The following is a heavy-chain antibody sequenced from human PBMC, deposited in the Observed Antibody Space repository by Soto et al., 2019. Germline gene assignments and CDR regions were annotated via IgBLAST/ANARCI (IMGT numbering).Heavy chain of an antibody. Sequence: PXATLSLNCTVSGGSISSSGYYWGWIRQPPGKGLEWIGSIYYSGSTYYNPSLKSRVTISVDTSKNQFSLKLSSVTAADTAVYYCARQEADYDILTGYYRTYGMDVWGQGTTVTVSS. J-gene: IGHJ6*02. V-gene: IGHV4-39*01. CDR1: GGSISSSGYY. D-gene: IGHD3-9*01. CDR2: IYYSGST. CDR3: ARQEADYDILTGYYRTYGMDV.